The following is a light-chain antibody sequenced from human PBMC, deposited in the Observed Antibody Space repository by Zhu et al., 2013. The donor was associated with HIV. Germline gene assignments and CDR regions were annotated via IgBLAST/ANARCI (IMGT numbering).Light chain of an antibody. CDR3: QQYGSSLIT. J-gene: IGKJ5*01. V-gene: IGKV3-20*01. CDR2: GAS. CDR1: QGIGSSF. Sequence: EIVLTQSPGTLSLSPGERAALSCRASQGIGSSFLAWYQQKPGQTPRLLIYGASSRATGIPDRFSGSGSGTDFTLTISRLEPEDFAVYYCQQYGSSLITFGQGTRLEI.